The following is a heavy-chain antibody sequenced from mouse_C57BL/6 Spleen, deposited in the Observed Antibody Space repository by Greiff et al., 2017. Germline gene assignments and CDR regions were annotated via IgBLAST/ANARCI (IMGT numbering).Heavy chain of an antibody. J-gene: IGHJ2*01. D-gene: IGHD1-1*01. CDR3: ASSSTTDGYFDY. V-gene: IGHV1-80*01. Sequence: QVQLQQSGAELVKPGASVKISCKASGYAFSSYWMNWVKQRPGKGLEWIGQIYPGDGDTNYNGKFKGKATLTADKSSSTAYMQLSSLTSEDSAVXFCASSSTTDGYFDYWGQGTTLTVSS. CDR1: GYAFSSYW. CDR2: IYPGDGDT.